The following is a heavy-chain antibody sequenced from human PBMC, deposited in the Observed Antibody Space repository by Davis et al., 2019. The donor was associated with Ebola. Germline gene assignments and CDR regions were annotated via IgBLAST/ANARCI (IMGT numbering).Heavy chain of an antibody. CDR2: INSDGSST. Sequence: PGGSLRLSCAASGFTFSSYWMHWVRQAPGKGLVWVSRINSDGSSTSYADSVKGRVTISRDNAKNTMYLQMNSLRAEDTAVYYCARDRGGSYALRYFDLWGRGTLVTVSS. CDR3: ARDRGGSYALRYFDL. V-gene: IGHV3-74*01. J-gene: IGHJ2*01. CDR1: GFTFSSYW. D-gene: IGHD1-26*01.